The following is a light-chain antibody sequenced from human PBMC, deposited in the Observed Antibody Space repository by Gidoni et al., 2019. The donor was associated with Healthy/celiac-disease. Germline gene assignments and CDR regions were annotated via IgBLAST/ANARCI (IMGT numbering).Light chain of an antibody. V-gene: IGKV4-1*01. J-gene: IGKJ2*01. CDR3: QQYYSTPNT. Sequence: DIVMTQSPDSLAVSLGERATINCKSSQSVLSSSNNKNYLAWYQQKPGQPAKLLIYWASTRESGVPDRFSGSGSGTDFTLTISSLQAEDVAVYYCQQYYSTPNTFGQGTKLEIK. CDR1: QSVLSSSNNKNY. CDR2: WAS.